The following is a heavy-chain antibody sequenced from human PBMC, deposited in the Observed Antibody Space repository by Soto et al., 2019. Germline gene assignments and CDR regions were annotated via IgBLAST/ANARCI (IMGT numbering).Heavy chain of an antibody. J-gene: IGHJ4*02. V-gene: IGHV3-74*01. CDR3: AIPSRDGYHFDY. CDR1: GFTFSSYW. CDR2: INSDGSST. D-gene: IGHD5-12*01. Sequence: LRLSCAASGFTFSSYWMHWVRQAPGKGLVWVSRINSDGSSTSYADSVKGRFTISRDNAKNTLYLQMNSLRAEDTAVYYCAIPSRDGYHFDYWGQGTLVTVSS.